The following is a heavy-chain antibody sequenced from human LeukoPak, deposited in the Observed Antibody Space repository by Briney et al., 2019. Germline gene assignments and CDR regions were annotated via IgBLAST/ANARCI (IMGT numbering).Heavy chain of an antibody. D-gene: IGHD5-18*01. J-gene: IGHJ4*02. CDR1: GFTFSSYG. V-gene: IGHV3-30*03. CDR2: ISYDGSNK. CDR3: AWGYSYGEGGFDY. Sequence: PGRSLGLSCAASGFTFSSYGMHWVRQAPGKGLEWVAVISYDGSNKYYADSVKGRFTISRDNSKNTLYLQMNSLRAEDTAVYYCAWGYSYGEGGFDYWGQGTLVTVSS.